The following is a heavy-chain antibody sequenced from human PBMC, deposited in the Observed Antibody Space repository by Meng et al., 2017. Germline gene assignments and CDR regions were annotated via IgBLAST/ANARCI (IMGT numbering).Heavy chain of an antibody. J-gene: IGHJ4*02. CDR2: IDPKNGDT. CDR1: GYNFPDYY. D-gene: IGHD6-13*01. V-gene: IGHV1-2*06. Sequence: QGQLGYAGAEVKKPGAPVKVSCKPSGYNFPDYYIPWVRQAPGQGLEWMGRIDPKNGDTHYAQKFQGRVTMTGDTSISTAYMDLSGLRSDDTAVYYCARDEDISAAGKLFGDYWGQGTLVTVSS. CDR3: ARDEDISAAGKLFGDY.